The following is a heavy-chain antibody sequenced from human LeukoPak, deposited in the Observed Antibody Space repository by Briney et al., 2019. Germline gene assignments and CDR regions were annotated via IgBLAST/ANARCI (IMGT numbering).Heavy chain of an antibody. CDR3: VRDVWGDRDSYFDS. Sequence: GGSLRLSCAASGFTFSSYWMHWVRLVPGKGLVWVARIGTDGRRTSPSYVESVKGRFTISRDNAKNTVYLQMNSLRAEDTGVYYCVRDVWGDRDSYFDSWGQGTLVTVSS. D-gene: IGHD2-21*01. CDR2: IGTDGRRTSP. CDR1: GFTFSSYW. V-gene: IGHV3-74*01. J-gene: IGHJ4*02.